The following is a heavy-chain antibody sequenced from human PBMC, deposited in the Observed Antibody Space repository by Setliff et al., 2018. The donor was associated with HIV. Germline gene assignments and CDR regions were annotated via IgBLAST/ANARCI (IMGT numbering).Heavy chain of an antibody. CDR1: GGSINTGGYY. J-gene: IGHJ4*02. V-gene: IGHV4-61*08. CDR2: IYYTGST. CDR3: ARLPPYCGGYCFNFDY. Sequence: PSETLSLTCNVSGGSINTGGYYWSWIRQHPGKGLEWIGYIYYTGSTNYNPSLKSRITISVDTSKSKFSLKLRSVTAADTAVYYCARLPPYCGGYCFNFDYWGQGKLVTVSS. D-gene: IGHD2-21*02.